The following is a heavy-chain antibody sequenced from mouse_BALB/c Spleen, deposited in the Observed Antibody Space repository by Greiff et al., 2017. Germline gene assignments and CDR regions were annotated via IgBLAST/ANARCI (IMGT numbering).Heavy chain of an antibody. CDR3: ARQRYYGSSPYWYFDV. D-gene: IGHD1-1*01. Sequence: EVNVVESGGGLVKPGGSLKLSCAASGFAFSSYDMSWVRQTPEKRLEWVAYISSGGGSTYYPDTVKGRFTISRDNAKNTLYLQMSSLKSEDTAMYYCARQRYYGSSPYWYFDVWGAGTTVTVSS. CDR1: GFAFSSYD. CDR2: ISSGGGST. V-gene: IGHV5-12-1*01. J-gene: IGHJ1*01.